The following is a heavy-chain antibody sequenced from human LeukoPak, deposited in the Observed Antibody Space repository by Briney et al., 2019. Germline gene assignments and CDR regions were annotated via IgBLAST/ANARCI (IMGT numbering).Heavy chain of an antibody. J-gene: IGHJ6*02. CDR1: GFTFSSYA. D-gene: IGHD3-9*01. V-gene: IGHV3-23*01. CDR3: ARSGYFDWLSDYYYYGMDV. Sequence: TGGSLRLSCAASGFTFSSYAMSWVRQAPGKGLEWVSAISGSGGSTYYADSVKGRFTISRDNSKNTLYLQMNSLRAEDTAVYYCARSGYFDWLSDYYYYGMDVWGQGTTVTVSS. CDR2: ISGSGGST.